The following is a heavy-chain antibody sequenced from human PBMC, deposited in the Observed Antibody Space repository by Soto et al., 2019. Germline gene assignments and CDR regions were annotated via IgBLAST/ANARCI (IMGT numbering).Heavy chain of an antibody. CDR2: IFYSGRT. V-gene: IGHV4-61*08. CDR1: GASVSSRAHY. CDR3: ARDLLAGFDY. J-gene: IGHJ4*02. Sequence: PSETLSLTCNVSGASVSSRAHYWSWIRQPPGKGLEWIGYIFYSGRTNYNPSLKSQVSMSIDLSKNQFSLRLSSVTAADTAMYYCARDLLAGFDYWGQGILVTV. D-gene: IGHD6-19*01.